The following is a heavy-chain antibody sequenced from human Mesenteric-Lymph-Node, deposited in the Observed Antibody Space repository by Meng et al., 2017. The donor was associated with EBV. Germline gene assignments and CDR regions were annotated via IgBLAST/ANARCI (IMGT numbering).Heavy chain of an antibody. Sequence: WGQRIVTALETVSLTGAVSGGSISRSNWGSWVRQATGKGLEWMGEIYHSGSTNYRPSLKSRVTISVDKSKNQFSLNLSSVTAADTAVYYCARVGQWLPIDYWGQGTLVTVFS. CDR3: ARVGQWLPIDY. CDR2: IYHSGST. V-gene: IGHV4-4*03. J-gene: IGHJ4*02. CDR1: GGSISRSNW. D-gene: IGHD6-19*01.